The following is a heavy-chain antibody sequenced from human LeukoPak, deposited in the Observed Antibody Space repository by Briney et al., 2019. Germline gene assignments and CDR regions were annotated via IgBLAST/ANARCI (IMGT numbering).Heavy chain of an antibody. Sequence: GGSLRLSCAASGFTFRSYAMTWVRQAPGKGLAWVSTISGSSDCTYYADSVKGRFTISRDNFKNTLYLQMNSLSAEDTALYYCARDDRARTVDYWGQGTLVTVSS. CDR1: GFTFRSYA. D-gene: IGHD1-14*01. V-gene: IGHV3-23*01. CDR2: ISGSSDCT. J-gene: IGHJ4*02. CDR3: ARDDRARTVDY.